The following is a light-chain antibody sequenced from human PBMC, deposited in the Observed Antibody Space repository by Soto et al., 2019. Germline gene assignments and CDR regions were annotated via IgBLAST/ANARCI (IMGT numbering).Light chain of an antibody. CDR2: KAS. CDR3: QHYSSYAEA. Sequence: DIQMTQSPSTLSGSVGDRVTITCRASQTSSSWLAWYQQKPGKAPKLLIYKASTLKSGVPSRCSGSGSGTDFTLTISSLQPDDFATYYCQHYSSYAEAFGQGTKVELK. V-gene: IGKV1-5*03. CDR1: QTSSSW. J-gene: IGKJ1*01.